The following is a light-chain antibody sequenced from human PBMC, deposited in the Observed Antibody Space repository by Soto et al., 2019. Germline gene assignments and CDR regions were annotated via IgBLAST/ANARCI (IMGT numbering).Light chain of an antibody. Sequence: EIVMTQSPATLSVSPGERDTLSCRASQSVSSNLAWYQQKPCQAPRLLIYGASPRATGIPARFSGSGSGTEFTLTISSLQSEDFAVYYCQQYNNWPPLTFGGGTKVEIK. V-gene: IGKV3-15*01. CDR3: QQYNNWPPLT. J-gene: IGKJ4*01. CDR1: QSVSSN. CDR2: GAS.